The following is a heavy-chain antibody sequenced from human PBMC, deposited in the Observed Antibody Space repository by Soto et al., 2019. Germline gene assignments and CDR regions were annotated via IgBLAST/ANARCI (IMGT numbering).Heavy chain of an antibody. J-gene: IGHJ6*02. CDR2: FKWNSGDV. V-gene: IGHV3-9*01. D-gene: IGHD3-10*01. Sequence: SLRLSCAASGFTFGDYAMRWFRQFPGKGLEWVSGFKWNSGDVGYADSVKGRFTISRDNARNSLYLQMNSLRPEDTAVYYCAKDRSSGSPYYGMDFWGQGTMVTVSS. CDR1: GFTFGDYA. CDR3: AKDRSSGSPYYGMDF.